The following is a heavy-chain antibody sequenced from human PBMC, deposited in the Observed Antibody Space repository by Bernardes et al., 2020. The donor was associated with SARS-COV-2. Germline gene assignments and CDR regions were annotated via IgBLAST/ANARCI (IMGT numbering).Heavy chain of an antibody. V-gene: IGHV4-34*01. Sequence: SETLSLTCVVYGGSFSGYYWAWIRQPPGKGLEWIGEINHIGSTNYITSLKSRVTISVDASKYQFSLRLSSVTAADTAVYYCASSYSTTYYDGFDIWGQGTMVTVSS. CDR3: ASSYSTTYYDGFDI. CDR2: INHIGST. D-gene: IGHD1-26*01. J-gene: IGHJ3*02. CDR1: GGSFSGYY.